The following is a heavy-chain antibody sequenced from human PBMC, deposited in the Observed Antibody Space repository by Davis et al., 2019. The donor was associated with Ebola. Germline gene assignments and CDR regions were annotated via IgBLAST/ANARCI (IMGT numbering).Heavy chain of an antibody. CDR1: GITVSSKY. CDR3: ASFRLPYYYGMDV. D-gene: IGHD4-11*01. J-gene: IGHJ6*02. Sequence: GGSLRPSCTASGITVSSKYMSCDRQAPGERLEWAAVIYSGGSTYYADSVKGRFTITRDNSKNTLYLQMNSLRAEDTAVYYCASFRLPYYYGMDVWGQGTTVTVSS. V-gene: IGHV3-53*01. CDR2: IYSGGST.